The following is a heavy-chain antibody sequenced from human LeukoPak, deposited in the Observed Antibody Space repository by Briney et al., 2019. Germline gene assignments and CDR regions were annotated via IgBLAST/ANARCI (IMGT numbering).Heavy chain of an antibody. CDR1: GGSFSDFH. Sequence: SETLSLTCTVYGGSFSDFHWSWIRLPPGKGLEWIGEINHSGNTNYNPSLKSRVTISIDTSKNQFSLNLSSVTAADTAVYYCARTKSGWYYSDYWGQGTLVSVSS. CDR3: ARTKSGWYYSDY. J-gene: IGHJ4*02. V-gene: IGHV4-34*01. D-gene: IGHD6-19*01. CDR2: INHSGNT.